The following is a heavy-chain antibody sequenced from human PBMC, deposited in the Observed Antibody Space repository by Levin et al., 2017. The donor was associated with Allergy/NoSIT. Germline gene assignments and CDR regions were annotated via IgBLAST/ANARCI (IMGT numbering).Heavy chain of an antibody. Sequence: GGSLRLSCAASGFTFSSYGMHWVRQAPGQGLEWVALMWSDGSHEYYSDSVKGRFIISRNNSKNTLYLQMNILGADDTAVYYCARDFLSGSRKNGFDYWGQGTLVTVSS. J-gene: IGHJ4*02. V-gene: IGHV3-33*01. CDR3: ARDFLSGSRKNGFDY. CDR1: GFTFSSYG. CDR2: MWSDGSHE. D-gene: IGHD2-15*01.